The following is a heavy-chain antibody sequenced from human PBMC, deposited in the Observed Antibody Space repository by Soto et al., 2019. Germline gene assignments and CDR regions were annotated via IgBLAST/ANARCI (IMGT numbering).Heavy chain of an antibody. CDR2: MSHDGTNK. CDR1: GFTFSSYG. D-gene: IGHD6-6*01. Sequence: QVQLVESGGGVVQSGRSLRLSCVASGFTFSSYGMHWVRQAPGKGLEWVALMSHDGTNKYHADSVKGRFTISRDNSKNTLYLEMNSLRPEDRAVYYCANDGSSSGFDYWGRGTLVSVSS. CDR3: ANDGSSSGFDY. V-gene: IGHV3-30*18. J-gene: IGHJ4*02.